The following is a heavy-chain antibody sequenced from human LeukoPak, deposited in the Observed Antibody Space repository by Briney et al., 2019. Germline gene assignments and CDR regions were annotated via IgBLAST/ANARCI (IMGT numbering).Heavy chain of an antibody. V-gene: IGHV3-48*01. Sequence: QPGASLRLSCAASGFTFSTHSMHWVRQAPGKGLELISYISSSSSAMLYADSVKGRFTISRDNAKNSLYLQMNSLRAEDTADYYCARDGAVAGMEQDYWGQGTLVTVSS. CDR3: ARDGAVAGMEQDY. J-gene: IGHJ4*02. D-gene: IGHD6-19*01. CDR2: ISSSSSAM. CDR1: GFTFSTHS.